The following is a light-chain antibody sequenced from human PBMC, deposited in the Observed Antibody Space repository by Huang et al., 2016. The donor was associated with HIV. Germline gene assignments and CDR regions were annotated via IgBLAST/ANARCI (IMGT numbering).Light chain of an antibody. CDR1: QSVLYSSNNKNY. Sequence: DIVMTKSPDSLAVSLGERATIDCKSSQSVLYSSNNKNYLAWYKQKSGQSPKLLIYWASTRDSGVPDRFSCSGSGTDFTLTISSLQAEDVAVYFCQQYYSIPWTFGQGTKVEVK. CDR3: QQYYSIPWT. J-gene: IGKJ1*01. V-gene: IGKV4-1*01. CDR2: WAS.